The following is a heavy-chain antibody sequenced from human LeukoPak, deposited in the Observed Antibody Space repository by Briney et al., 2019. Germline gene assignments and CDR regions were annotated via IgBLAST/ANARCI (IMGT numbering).Heavy chain of an antibody. CDR3: ASFYGSGFSFDY. V-gene: IGHV4-38-2*02. J-gene: IGHJ4*02. CDR2: IYHSGST. CDR1: GYSISSGYY. Sequence: SETLSLTCTVSGYSISSGYYWGWIRQPPGKGLEWIGNIYHSGSTYYNPSLESRVTISVDTSKNQFSLKLSSVTAADTAIYYCASFYGSGFSFDYWGQGTLVTVSS. D-gene: IGHD3-10*01.